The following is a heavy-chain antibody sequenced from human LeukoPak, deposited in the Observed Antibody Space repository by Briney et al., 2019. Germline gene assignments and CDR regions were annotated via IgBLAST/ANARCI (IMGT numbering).Heavy chain of an antibody. CDR3: TTGRDIVVVPAAENAFDI. V-gene: IGHV3-15*01. D-gene: IGHD2-2*01. J-gene: IGHJ3*02. CDR1: GGSISSYY. CDR2: IKSKTDGGTT. Sequence: ETLSLTCTVSGGSISSYYWSWIRQPPGKGLEWVGRIKSKTDGGTTDYAAPVKGRFTISRDDSKNTLYLQMNSLKTEDTAVYYCTTGRDIVVVPAAENAFDIWGQGTMVTVSS.